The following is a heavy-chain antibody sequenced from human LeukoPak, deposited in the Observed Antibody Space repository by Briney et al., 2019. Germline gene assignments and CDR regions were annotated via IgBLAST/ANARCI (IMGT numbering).Heavy chain of an antibody. Sequence: PGGSLRLSCAASGFTFSSYGMHWVRQAPGKGLEWGAVISYDGSNKYYADSVKGRFTISRDNSKDTLYLQMNSLRAEDTAVYYRAKQYGDHYWYFDLWGRGTLVTVSS. D-gene: IGHD2-21*02. J-gene: IGHJ2*01. CDR1: GFTFSSYG. CDR2: ISYDGSNK. CDR3: AKQYGDHYWYFDL. V-gene: IGHV3-30*18.